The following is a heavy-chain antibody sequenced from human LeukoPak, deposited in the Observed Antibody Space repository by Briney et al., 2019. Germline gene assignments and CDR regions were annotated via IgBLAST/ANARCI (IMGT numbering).Heavy chain of an antibody. CDR3: ATDIPFAYGDYYYYFDY. Sequence: ASVKVSCKVSGYTLTELSMHWVRQAPGKGLEWMGGFDPEDGETIYAQKFQGRVTMTEDTSTDTAYMELSSLRSEDTAVYYCATDIPFAYGDYYYYFDYWGQGTLVTVSS. CDR2: FDPEDGET. V-gene: IGHV1-24*01. D-gene: IGHD4-17*01. CDR1: GYTLTELS. J-gene: IGHJ4*02.